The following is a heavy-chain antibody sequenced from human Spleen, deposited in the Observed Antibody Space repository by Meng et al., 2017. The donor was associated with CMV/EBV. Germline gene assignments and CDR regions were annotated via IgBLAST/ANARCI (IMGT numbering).Heavy chain of an antibody. CDR1: GFTFSSDA. D-gene: IGHD2-15*01. J-gene: IGHJ4*02. V-gene: IGHV3-30-3*01. Sequence: GFTFSSDAMHWVRQAPGKGLEWVAVISYDGSNKYYADSVKGRFTISRDNSKNTLYLQMNSLRAEDTAVYYCARDFCSGGSCPGLDYWGQGTLVTVSS. CDR3: ARDFCSGGSCPGLDY. CDR2: ISYDGSNK.